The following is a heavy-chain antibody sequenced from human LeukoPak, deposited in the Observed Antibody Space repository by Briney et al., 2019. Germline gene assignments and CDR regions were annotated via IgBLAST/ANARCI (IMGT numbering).Heavy chain of an antibody. V-gene: IGHV3-33*01. CDR1: GFTFSSYG. J-gene: IGHJ4*02. CDR2: IWYDGSNK. Sequence: GRSLRLSCAASGFTFSSYGMPWVRQAPGKGLEWVAVIWYDGSNKYYADSVKGRFTISRDNSKNTLYLQMNSLRAEDTAVYYCARVRDGPTYFDYWGQGTLVTVSS. CDR3: ARVRDGPTYFDY.